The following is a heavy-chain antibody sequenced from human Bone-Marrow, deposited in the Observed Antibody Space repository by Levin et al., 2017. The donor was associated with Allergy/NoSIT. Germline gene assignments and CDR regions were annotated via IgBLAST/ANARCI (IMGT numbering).Heavy chain of an antibody. D-gene: IGHD3-16*01. CDR1: GGSISSYY. CDR2: IYSSGNT. J-gene: IGHJ4*02. V-gene: IGHV4-59*08. Sequence: PSETLSLTCTVSGGSISSYYWSWIRQPPGKGLEWIGYIYSSGNTNYNPSLKSRVTMSVDTSKNQFSLKLTSVTAAETAVYYCARGGPSWDYFDYWGQGALVTVSS. CDR3: ARGGPSWDYFDY.